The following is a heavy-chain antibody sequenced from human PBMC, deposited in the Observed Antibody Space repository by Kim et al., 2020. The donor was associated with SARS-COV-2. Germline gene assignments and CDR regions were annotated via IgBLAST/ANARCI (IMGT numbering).Heavy chain of an antibody. D-gene: IGHD5-12*01. J-gene: IGHJ6*04. Sequence: GGSLRLSCAASGFAFSSYWMHWFRQAPGKGLVWVSRINSDGSSTSYADSGKGRFTISRDNAKNMLSLQMNSLRAEDTAVYYSALYIVAHYGMDVWGKGTTLTVSS. CDR1: GFAFSSYW. CDR3: ALYIVAHYGMDV. CDR2: INSDGSST. V-gene: IGHV3-74*01.